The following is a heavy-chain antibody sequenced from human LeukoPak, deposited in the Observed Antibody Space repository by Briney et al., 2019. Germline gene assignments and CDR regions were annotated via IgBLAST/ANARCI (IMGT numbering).Heavy chain of an antibody. D-gene: IGHD3-22*01. CDR1: GFTFSSYA. CDR3: AKGGRLDYYDRSGYFDY. CDR2: ISGSGGST. V-gene: IGHV3-23*01. Sequence: GGSLRLSCEASGFTFSSYAMSWVRQAPGKGLEWVSTISGSGGSTHYADSVKGRFTISRDNSKNTLYLQMNSLRAEDTAVYYCAKGGRLDYYDRSGYFDYWGQGTLVTVSS. J-gene: IGHJ4*02.